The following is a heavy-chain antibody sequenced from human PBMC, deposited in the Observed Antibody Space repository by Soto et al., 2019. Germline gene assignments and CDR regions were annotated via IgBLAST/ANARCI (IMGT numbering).Heavy chain of an antibody. CDR1: GFSFSTFG. J-gene: IGHJ4*02. CDR2: ISYDGNKR. Sequence: PGGSLRLSCAASGFSFSTFGMHWVRQAPGKGLEWVAVISYDGNKRYSADSVKGRFTISRDNSKNTLYLQMNSLRAEDTAVYYCAKDPNIAADGTYWTHWGQGTLVTVS. CDR3: AKDPNIAADGTYWTH. D-gene: IGHD6-13*01. V-gene: IGHV3-30*18.